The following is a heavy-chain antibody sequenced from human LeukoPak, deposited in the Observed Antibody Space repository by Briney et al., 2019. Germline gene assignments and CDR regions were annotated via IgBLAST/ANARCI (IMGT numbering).Heavy chain of an antibody. D-gene: IGHD3-3*01. J-gene: IGHJ3*02. CDR1: GGSFSGYY. Sequence: SETLSLTCAVYGGSFSGYYWSWIRQPPGKGLEWIGEINHSGSTNYNPSLKSRVTISVDTSKNQFSLKLSSVTAADTAVYYCARGGRITIFGVVIIGAAFDIWGQGTMVTVSS. V-gene: IGHV4-34*01. CDR3: ARGGRITIFGVVIIGAAFDI. CDR2: INHSGST.